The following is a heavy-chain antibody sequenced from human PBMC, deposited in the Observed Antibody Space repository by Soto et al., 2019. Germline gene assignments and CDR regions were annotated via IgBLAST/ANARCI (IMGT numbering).Heavy chain of an antibody. CDR3: ARGYCSSTSCYIWDNWFDP. Sequence: PSETLSLTCAVYGGSFSGYYWSWIRQPPGKGLEWIGEINHSGSTNYNPSLKSRVTISVDTSKNQFSLKLSSVTAADTAVYYCARGYCSSTSCYIWDNWFDPWGQGTLVTVSS. D-gene: IGHD2-2*02. V-gene: IGHV4-34*01. J-gene: IGHJ5*02. CDR2: INHSGST. CDR1: GGSFSGYY.